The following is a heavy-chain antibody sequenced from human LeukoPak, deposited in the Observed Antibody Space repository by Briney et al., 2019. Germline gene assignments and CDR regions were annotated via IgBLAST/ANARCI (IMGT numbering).Heavy chain of an antibody. V-gene: IGHV3-30*03. CDR1: GFTFSNYG. CDR3: WALTGVGGVDY. J-gene: IGHJ4*02. D-gene: IGHD1-26*01. Sequence: GGSLRLSCAASGFTFSNYGMHWVRQAPGKGLEWVALISYDGSNKYYADSVKGRFTISRDNSKNTLYLQTNSLRAEDTAVYYCWALTGVGGVDYWGQGTLVTVSS. CDR2: ISYDGSNK.